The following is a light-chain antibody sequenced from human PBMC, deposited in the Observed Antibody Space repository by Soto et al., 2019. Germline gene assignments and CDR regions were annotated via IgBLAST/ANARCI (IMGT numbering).Light chain of an antibody. Sequence: IVLTQSPVTLSLSPGEGATLSCRASQSVTGTNLAWYQQRAGQAPRLLIYDAVRRATGIPDRFSGSGSGTDFTLTLSRLEPEDFAVYYCHQYGSSLVTFGQGTKVEV. CDR3: HQYGSSLVT. CDR1: QSVTGTN. V-gene: IGKV3-20*01. J-gene: IGKJ2*01. CDR2: DAV.